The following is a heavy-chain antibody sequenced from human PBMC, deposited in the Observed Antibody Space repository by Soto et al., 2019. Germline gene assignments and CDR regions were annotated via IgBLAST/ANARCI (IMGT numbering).Heavy chain of an antibody. CDR1: GSTFSSYA. Sequence: QVQLVESGGGVVQPGKSLRLSCAASGSTFSSYAMHWVRQAPGKGLEWVALISYDGNNKYYADSVKGRVTISRDNSKNTLYLQMNSLRAEDTALYYCAXXXXXXXVVTIYYYGMDVWGQGTTVT. D-gene: IGHD3-3*01. J-gene: IGHJ6*02. CDR2: ISYDGNNK. V-gene: IGHV3-30-3*01. CDR3: AXXXXXXXVVTIYYYGMDV.